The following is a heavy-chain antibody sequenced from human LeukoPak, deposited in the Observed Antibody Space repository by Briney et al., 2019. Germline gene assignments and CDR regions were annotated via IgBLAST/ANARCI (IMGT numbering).Heavy chain of an antibody. V-gene: IGHV4-30-4*08. CDR1: GGSISSGDYY. J-gene: IGHJ5*02. CDR2: IYYSGST. Sequence: SQTLSLTCTVSGGSISSGDYYWSWIRQPPGKGLEWIGYIYYSGSTYYNPSLKSRVTISVDTSKNQFSLKLSSVTAADTAVYYCARDDYDSSGYYGAFWFDPWGQGILVTVAS. D-gene: IGHD3-22*01. CDR3: ARDDYDSSGYYGAFWFDP.